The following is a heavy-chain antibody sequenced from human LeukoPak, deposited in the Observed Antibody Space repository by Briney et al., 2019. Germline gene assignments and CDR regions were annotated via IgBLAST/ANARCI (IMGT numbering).Heavy chain of an antibody. J-gene: IGHJ4*02. CDR2: INAGNGNT. V-gene: IGHV1-3*01. D-gene: IGHD3-10*01. CDR1: GYTFTSYA. CDR3: ARRGVLLWFGESGPFDY. Sequence: ASVKVSCKASGYTFTSYAMHWVRQAPGQRLEWTGWINAGNGNTKYSQKFQGRVTITRDTSASTAYMELSSLRSEDTAVYYCARRGVLLWFGESGPFDYWGQGTLVTVSS.